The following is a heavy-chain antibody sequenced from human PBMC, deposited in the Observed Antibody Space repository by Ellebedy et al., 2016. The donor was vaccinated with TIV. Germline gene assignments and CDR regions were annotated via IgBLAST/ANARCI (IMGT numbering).Heavy chain of an antibody. D-gene: IGHD5-12*01. CDR2: IYHSGST. CDR3: ARHDSGYENL. J-gene: IGHJ4*02. CDR1: GGSISSSNW. Sequence: SETLSLTXAVSGGSISSSNWWSWVRQPPGKGLEWIGEIYHSGSTNYNPSLKSRVTISVDTSKNQFSLKLSSVTAADTAVYYCARHDSGYENLWGQGTLVTVSS. V-gene: IGHV4-4*02.